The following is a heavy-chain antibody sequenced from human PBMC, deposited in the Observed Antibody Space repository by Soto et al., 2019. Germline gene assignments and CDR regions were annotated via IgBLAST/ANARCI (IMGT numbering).Heavy chain of an antibody. CDR3: AKGRRSLSPWGIVVVPAAEDPKEAFDI. D-gene: IGHD2-2*01. V-gene: IGHV3-23*01. CDR1: GFTFSSYA. Sequence: GGSLRLSCAASGFTFSSYAMSWVRQAPGKGLEWVSAISGSGGSTYYADSVKGRFTISRDNSKNTLYLQMNSLRAEDTAVYYCAKGRRSLSPWGIVVVPAAEDPKEAFDIWGQGTMVTVSS. CDR2: ISGSGGST. J-gene: IGHJ3*02.